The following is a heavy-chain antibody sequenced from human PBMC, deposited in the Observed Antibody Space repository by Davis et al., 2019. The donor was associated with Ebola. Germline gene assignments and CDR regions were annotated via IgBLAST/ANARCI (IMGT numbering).Heavy chain of an antibody. CDR2: ISSSSSTI. Sequence: GGSLRLSCAASGFTFSSYSMNWVRQAPGKGLEWVSYISSSSSTIYYADSVKGRFTISRDNAKNSLYLQMNSLRAEDTAVYYCARDQEIVGATTDYFDYWGQGTLVTVSS. CDR1: GFTFSSYS. D-gene: IGHD1-26*01. CDR3: ARDQEIVGATTDYFDY. J-gene: IGHJ4*02. V-gene: IGHV3-48*04.